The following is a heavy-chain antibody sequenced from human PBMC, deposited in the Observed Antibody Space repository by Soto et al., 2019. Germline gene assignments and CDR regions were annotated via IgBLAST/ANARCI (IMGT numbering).Heavy chain of an antibody. CDR3: AKDRKGWFDP. J-gene: IGHJ5*02. CDR1: GFTFSSYG. CDR2: ISYDGSNK. Sequence: QVQLVESGGGVVQPGRSLRLSCAASGFTFSSYGMHWVRQAPGKGLEWVAVISYDGSNKYYGDSVKGRFTISRDNSKNTLYLQMNSLRAEDTAVYYCAKDRKGWFDPWGQGTLVTVSS. V-gene: IGHV3-30*18.